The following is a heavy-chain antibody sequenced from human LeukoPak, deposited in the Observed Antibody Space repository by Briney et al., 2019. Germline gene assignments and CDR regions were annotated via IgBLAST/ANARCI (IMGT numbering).Heavy chain of an antibody. V-gene: IGHV3-23*01. CDR3: ARVTYGSGTYGAFDY. D-gene: IGHD3-10*01. CDR2: IRGSGGST. J-gene: IGHJ4*02. Sequence: PGGSLRLSCAASGFTFSSYGMSWVRQAPGKGLEWVSAIRGSGGSTYYADSVKGRFTISRDNSKNTLYLQMNSLRAEDTAVYYCARVTYGSGTYGAFDYWGQGTLVTVSS. CDR1: GFTFSSYG.